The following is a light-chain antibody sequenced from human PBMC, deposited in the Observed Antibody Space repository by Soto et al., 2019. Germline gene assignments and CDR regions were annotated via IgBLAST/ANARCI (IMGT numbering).Light chain of an antibody. J-gene: IGKJ3*01. Sequence: DIVLTQSPLLLPVTLGQPASISCTSSQSLVYSDGQTYLSWFQQRPGQSPRRLIYRVSNRDTGVPVRFSASGSGTDFTRKISSVEAGDVAVYFCMQAVYWPFTFGPGTKVDIK. CDR1: QSLVYSDGQTY. CDR2: RVS. V-gene: IGKV2-30*01. CDR3: MQAVYWPFT.